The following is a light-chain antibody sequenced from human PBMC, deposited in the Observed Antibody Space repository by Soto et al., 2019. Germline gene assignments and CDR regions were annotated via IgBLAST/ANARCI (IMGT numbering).Light chain of an antibody. CDR2: DAS. CDR1: QSVSNN. J-gene: IGKJ1*01. Sequence: ETVMTQSPATLSVSPGERTTLSCRASQSVSNNFAWYQQKPGQAPRLLIYDASTRATGIPARFIGSGSGTEFTLTISSLQSEDFAVYYCQQYNNWPLTFGQGTKVEIK. V-gene: IGKV3-15*01. CDR3: QQYNNWPLT.